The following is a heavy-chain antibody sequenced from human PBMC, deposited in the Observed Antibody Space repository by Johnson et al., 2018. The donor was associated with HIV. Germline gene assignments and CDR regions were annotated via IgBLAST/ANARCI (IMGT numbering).Heavy chain of an antibody. CDR2: IKSKTDGGTT. D-gene: IGHD3-22*01. Sequence: VQLVESGGGLVKPGGSLRLSCAASGFTFTNAWMTWVRQAPGKGLEWVGRIKSKTDGGTTDYAAPVKGRFTISRDDSKNTLYLQMNKLRAEDTAVYFCAKGSGYYATFDIWGQGTMVTVSS. J-gene: IGHJ3*02. CDR1: GFTFTNAW. V-gene: IGHV3-15*01. CDR3: AKGSGYYATFDI.